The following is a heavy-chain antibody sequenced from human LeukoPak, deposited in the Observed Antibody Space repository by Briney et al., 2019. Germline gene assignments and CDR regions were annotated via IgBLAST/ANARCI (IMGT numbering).Heavy chain of an antibody. Sequence: ASVKVSCKASGYTFTSYYMHWVRQAPGQGLEWMGIINPSGGSTSYAQKFQGRVTMTRDTSTSTVYMELSSLRSEDTAVYYCARDARYYYDSSGYYYMDYWGRGTLVTVSS. D-gene: IGHD3-22*01. CDR2: INPSGGST. CDR1: GYTFTSYY. CDR3: ARDARYYYDSSGYYYMDY. V-gene: IGHV1-46*01. J-gene: IGHJ4*02.